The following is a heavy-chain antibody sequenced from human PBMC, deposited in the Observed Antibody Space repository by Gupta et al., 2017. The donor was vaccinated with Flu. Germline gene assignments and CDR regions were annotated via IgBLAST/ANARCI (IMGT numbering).Heavy chain of an antibody. CDR3: TTDSSGGITFDI. J-gene: IGHJ3*02. CDR1: GFIFSDAW. CDR2: LKSHTDGGTT. V-gene: IGHV3-15*01. D-gene: IGHD3-16*01. Sequence: EVQLVESGGGLVKPGGSLRLSCAASGFIFSDAWMNWVRQAPGKGLEWVGRLKSHTDGGTTDYAAPVKGRFTISRDDSKNTLFLQMRSLKTEDIAVYFCTTDSSGGITFDIWGQGTMVTVSS.